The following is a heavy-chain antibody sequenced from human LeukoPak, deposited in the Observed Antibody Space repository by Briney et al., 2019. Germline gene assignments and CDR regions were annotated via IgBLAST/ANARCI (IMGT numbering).Heavy chain of an antibody. V-gene: IGHV3-33*01. J-gene: IGHJ6*04. CDR2: IWYDASRK. CDR3: ARGGSDIVVVPAYDYGMDV. D-gene: IGHD2-2*01. Sequence: GGSLRLSCAASGFTFSTYGMHWVRQAPGKGPDWVAVIWYDASRKYYAESVRGRFTISRDNSENTLYLQMNSLRAEDTAVYYCARGGSDIVVVPAYDYGMDVWGKGTTVTVSS. CDR1: GFTFSTYG.